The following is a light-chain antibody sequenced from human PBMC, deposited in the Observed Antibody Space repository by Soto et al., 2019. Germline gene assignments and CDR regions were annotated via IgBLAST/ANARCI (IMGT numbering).Light chain of an antibody. CDR3: QQLNIYPIT. Sequence: DIQLTKSPSFLSASVGDRVTITCRASQGISSDLAWYQQKPGKAPNLLIYGASNLQTGVPSRFSGSGSGTEFTLTISSLQPEDFATYYCQQLNIYPITFGQGTRLEIK. V-gene: IGKV1-9*01. J-gene: IGKJ5*01. CDR2: GAS. CDR1: QGISSD.